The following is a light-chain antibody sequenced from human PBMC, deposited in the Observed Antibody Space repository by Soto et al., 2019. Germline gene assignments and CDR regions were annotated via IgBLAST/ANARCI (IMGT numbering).Light chain of an antibody. Sequence: QSALTQPASVSGSPGQSITISCTGTTSDIGGYNYVSWYQQHPGKAPKLMIYDDTRRPSGVSNRFSGSKSGNTASLTISGLQAEDEADYYCSSDISSSAPYVFGTGTKVTVL. CDR1: TSDIGGYNY. J-gene: IGLJ1*01. V-gene: IGLV2-14*01. CDR2: DDT. CDR3: SSDISSSAPYV.